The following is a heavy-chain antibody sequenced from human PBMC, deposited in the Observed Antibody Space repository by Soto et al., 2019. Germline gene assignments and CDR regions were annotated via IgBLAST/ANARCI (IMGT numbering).Heavy chain of an antibody. CDR1: GFTFSTNS. D-gene: IGHD1-26*01. CDR3: ARDNLSGSSPWTTGYGMDV. J-gene: IGHJ6*02. CDR2: ISDSAERI. V-gene: IGHV3-23*01. Sequence: GGSLRLSCAASGFTFSTNSMSWVRQAPGEGLEWVSAISDSAERIFYVDSVKGRFTISRDNSKNTLYLQMNSLRAEDTAVYYCARDNLSGSSPWTTGYGMDVWGQGTTVTVSS.